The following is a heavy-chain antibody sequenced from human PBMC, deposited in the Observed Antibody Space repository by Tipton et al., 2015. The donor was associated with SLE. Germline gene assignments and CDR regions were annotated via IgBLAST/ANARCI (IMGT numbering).Heavy chain of an antibody. CDR3: VRINSGASRLFDY. CDR1: GDSITSFNQY. Sequence: TLPLTCTVSGDSITSFNQYWGWIRQPPGRRLEYLASLYHSGDTYYNPSLRSRLTISMDTSKNQFSLRLRSVTAADTAVYYCVRINSGASRLFDYWGQGMLVAVSS. V-gene: IGHV4-39*07. D-gene: IGHD1-26*01. J-gene: IGHJ4*02. CDR2: LYHSGDT.